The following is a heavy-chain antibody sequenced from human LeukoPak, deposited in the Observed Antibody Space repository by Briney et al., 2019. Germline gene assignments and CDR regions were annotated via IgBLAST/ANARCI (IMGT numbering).Heavy chain of an antibody. CDR3: AKDRGCSSTSCYEGTFDY. CDR2: ISGSGGST. CDR1: GFTFSSYA. J-gene: IGHJ4*02. Sequence: GGSLRLSCAASGFTFSSYAMSWVRQAPGKGLEWVSAISGSGGSTYYADSVKGRFTISRDNSKNTLYLQMNSPRAEDTAVYYCAKDRGCSSTSCYEGTFDYWGQGTLVTVSS. V-gene: IGHV3-23*01. D-gene: IGHD2-2*01.